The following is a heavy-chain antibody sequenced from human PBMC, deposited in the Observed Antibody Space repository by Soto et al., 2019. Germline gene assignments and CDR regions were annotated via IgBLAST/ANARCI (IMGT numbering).Heavy chain of an antibody. CDR3: AKYYYDSSGYYYSQGTFY. J-gene: IGHJ4*02. V-gene: IGHV3-23*01. CDR2: ISGSGGST. CDR1: GFTFSSYA. Sequence: GGSLRLSCAASGFTFSSYAMSWVRQAPGKGLEWVSAISGSGGSTYYADSVKGRFTISRDNSKNTLYLQMNSLRAEDTAVYYCAKYYYDSSGYYYSQGTFYWDQGTLVTVSS. D-gene: IGHD3-22*01.